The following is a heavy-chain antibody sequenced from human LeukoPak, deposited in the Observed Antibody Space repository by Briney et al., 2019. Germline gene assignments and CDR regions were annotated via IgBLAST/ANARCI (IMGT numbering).Heavy chain of an antibody. CDR2: ISYDGSNK. CDR3: ARPPNPQLWLAYFDY. Sequence: GGSLRLSCAASGFTFNSYAMHWVRQAPGKGLEWVAVISYDGSNKYYADSVKGRFTISRDNSKNTLYLQMNSLRAEDTAVYYCARPPNPQLWLAYFDYWGQGTLVTVSS. CDR1: GFTFNSYA. V-gene: IGHV3-30-3*01. D-gene: IGHD5-18*01. J-gene: IGHJ4*02.